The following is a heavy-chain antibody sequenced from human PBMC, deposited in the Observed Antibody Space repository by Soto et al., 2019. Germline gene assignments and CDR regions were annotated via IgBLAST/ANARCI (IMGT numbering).Heavy chain of an antibody. D-gene: IGHD1-26*01. CDR2: IIPIFGTA. J-gene: IGHJ4*02. CDR1: GGTFSSYA. CDR3: ARHSGSYYLFDY. Sequence: QVQLVQSGAEVKKPGSSVKVSCKASGGTFSSYAISWVRQAPGQGLEWMGGIIPIFGTADYAQKFQGRVTITAAESTSTGYMELSSLRSEDTAVYSCARHSGSYYLFDYWGQGTLVTVSS. V-gene: IGHV1-69*12.